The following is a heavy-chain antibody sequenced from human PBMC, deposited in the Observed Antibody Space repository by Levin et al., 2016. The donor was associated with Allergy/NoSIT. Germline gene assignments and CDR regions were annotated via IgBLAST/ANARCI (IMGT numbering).Heavy chain of an antibody. CDR2: IYHSGGA. J-gene: IGHJ5*02. CDR1: GGSFTYYQ. CDR3: VGGGYWRLDP. D-gene: IGHD2-15*01. V-gene: IGHV4-34*01. Sequence: SETLSLTCAVSGGSFTYYQWTWIRQSPGKGLEWIGEIYHSGGASYNPALESRVMISLEPSKNQFSLKMISVTAADTAVYYCVGGGYWRLDPWGQGAPVTVSS.